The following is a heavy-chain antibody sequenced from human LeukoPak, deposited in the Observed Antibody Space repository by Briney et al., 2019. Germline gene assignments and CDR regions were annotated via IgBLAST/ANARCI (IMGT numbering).Heavy chain of an antibody. CDR1: GYTFTGYY. J-gene: IGHJ2*01. Sequence: ASVKVSCKASGYTFTGYYVHWVRQAPGQGLEWIGSISPYNGGTKFAQNFQGRVSMTSDASTSTASMELRSLTSDDTAVYYCARGKVGVDWCFDIWGRGTLVSVSS. D-gene: IGHD1-26*01. V-gene: IGHV1-2*02. CDR2: ISPYNGGT. CDR3: ARGKVGVDWCFDI.